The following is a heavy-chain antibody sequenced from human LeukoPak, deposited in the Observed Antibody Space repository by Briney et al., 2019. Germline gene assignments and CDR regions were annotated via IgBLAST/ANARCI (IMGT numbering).Heavy chain of an antibody. V-gene: IGHV1-2*02. D-gene: IGHD2-8*01. CDR3: ARVEYCTKGVCINFDL. J-gene: IGHJ4*02. Sequence: ASVKVSCKASGYTFTGPYIHWMRQAPGQGLEWMGWINPYIGGTKYAQKFQGRVTVTRDTSTNTAYMELSGLRPDDTAAYYCARVEYCTKGVCINFDLWGQGTLVTVSS. CDR2: INPYIGGT. CDR1: GYTFTGPY.